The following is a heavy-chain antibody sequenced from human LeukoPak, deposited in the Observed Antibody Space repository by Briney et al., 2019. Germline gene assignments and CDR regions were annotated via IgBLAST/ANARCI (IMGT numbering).Heavy chain of an antibody. V-gene: IGHV1-2*02. Sequence: GASVKVSCKASGYTFTSYYMHWVRQAPGQGLEWMGWINPNSGGTNYAQKFQGRVTMTRDTSISTAYMELSRLRSDDTAVYYCARGRGIVVVPAAHPGDYWGQGTLVTVSS. CDR3: ARGRGIVVVPAAHPGDY. J-gene: IGHJ4*02. D-gene: IGHD2-2*01. CDR2: INPNSGGT. CDR1: GYTFTSYY.